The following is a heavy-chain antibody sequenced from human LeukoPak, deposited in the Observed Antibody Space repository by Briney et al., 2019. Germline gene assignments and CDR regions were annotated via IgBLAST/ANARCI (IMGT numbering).Heavy chain of an antibody. CDR3: AKEVARRTGGFDP. D-gene: IGHD3/OR15-3a*01. CDR1: AYSITNDKY. J-gene: IGHJ5*02. V-gene: IGHV4-38-2*02. Sequence: SSETLSLTCTVSAYSITNDKYWIWIRQSPGTGPEWIGSIYHTGTAYYNPSLKSRVTISVDTSKNQFSLKLNSVTATDTAVYYCAKEVARRTGGFDPWGQGTLVTVSS. CDR2: IYHTGTA.